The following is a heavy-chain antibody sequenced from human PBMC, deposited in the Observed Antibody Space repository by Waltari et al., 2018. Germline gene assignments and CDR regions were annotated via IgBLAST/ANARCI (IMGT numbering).Heavy chain of an antibody. CDR1: GYTLTELS. CDR2: IIPIFGTA. J-gene: IGHJ4*02. Sequence: QVQLVQSGAEVKKPGASVKVSCKVSGYTLTELSMHWVRQAPGKGLEWMGGIIPIFGTANYAQKFQGRVTITADESTSTAYMELSSLRSEDTAVYYCARPAVQGVTEPFDYWGQGTLVTVSS. D-gene: IGHD3-10*02. V-gene: IGHV1-69*13. CDR3: ARPAVQGVTEPFDY.